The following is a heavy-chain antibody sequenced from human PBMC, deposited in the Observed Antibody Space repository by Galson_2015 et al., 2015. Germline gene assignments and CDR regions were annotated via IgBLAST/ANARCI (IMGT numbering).Heavy chain of an antibody. CDR2: ISGSGGST. CDR3: AKILPTLRYFDWLPNFDY. CDR1: GFTFSSYA. Sequence: SLRLSCAASGFTFSSYAMSWVRQAPGKGLEWVSAISGSGGSTYYADSVKGRFTISRDNSKNTLYLQMNSLRAEDTAVYYCAKILPTLRYFDWLPNFDYWGQGTLVTVSS. D-gene: IGHD3-9*01. J-gene: IGHJ4*02. V-gene: IGHV3-23*01.